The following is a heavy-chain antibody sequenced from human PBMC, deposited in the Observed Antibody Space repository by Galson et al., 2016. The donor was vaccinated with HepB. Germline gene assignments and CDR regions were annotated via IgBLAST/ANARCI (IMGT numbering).Heavy chain of an antibody. V-gene: IGHV4-39*07. J-gene: IGHJ4*02. CDR2: ISYSWTT. D-gene: IGHD3-10*01. Sequence: SETLSLTCLVSGGSVSNRNYYWGWIRQSPGKGLEWIGSISYSWTTHYTPSLKSRLAMSIDLSKNHFSLNLTSVTAADTAVYYCARDVIGLVRGGMSRWELHYIGYWGQGTLVTVSS. CDR1: GGSVSNRNYY. CDR3: ARDVIGLVRGGMSRWELHYIGY.